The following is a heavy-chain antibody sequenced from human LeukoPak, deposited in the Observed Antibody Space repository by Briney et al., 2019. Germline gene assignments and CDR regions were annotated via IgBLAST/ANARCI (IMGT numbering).Heavy chain of an antibody. CDR3: TTAGRTYYFDSSGYWNAFDI. CDR1: GFTSSNAW. CDR2: IKSKSDGGTT. Sequence: GGSLRLSCAASGFTSSNAWMSWVRQAPGKGLEWVGRIKSKSDGGTTDYAAPVKGRFTISRDYSKNTLNLQMNSLKTEDTAVYYCTTAGRTYYFDSSGYWNAFDIWGQGTMVTVSS. D-gene: IGHD3-22*01. V-gene: IGHV3-15*01. J-gene: IGHJ3*02.